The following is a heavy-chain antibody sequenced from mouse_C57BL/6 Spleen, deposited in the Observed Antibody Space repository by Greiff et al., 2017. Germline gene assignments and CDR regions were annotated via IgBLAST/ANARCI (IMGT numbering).Heavy chain of an antibody. CDR3: ARDGSLDYAMDY. Sequence: VQLQESGPELVKPGASVKISCKASGYAFSSSWMNWVKQRPGKGLEWIGRIYPGDGDTNYNGKFKGKATLTADKSSSTAYMQLSSLTSEDSAVYFCARDGSLDYAMDYWGQGTSVTVSS. J-gene: IGHJ4*01. CDR2: IYPGDGDT. CDR1: GYAFSSSW. V-gene: IGHV1-82*01. D-gene: IGHD1-1*01.